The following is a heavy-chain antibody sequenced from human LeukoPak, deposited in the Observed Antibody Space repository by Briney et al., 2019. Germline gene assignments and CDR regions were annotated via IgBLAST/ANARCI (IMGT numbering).Heavy chain of an antibody. CDR2: IKQDGSAK. Sequence: PGGSLRLSCAASGFTFTSHWMSWVRQAPGKGLEWVATIKQDGSAKYYVDSVKGRFTISRDNAKNSLYLQMNSLRAEDTAVYYCARGPSVPAAIQGYYMDVWGKGTTVTVSS. V-gene: IGHV3-7*01. CDR1: GFTFTSHW. J-gene: IGHJ6*03. D-gene: IGHD2-2*02. CDR3: ARGPSVPAAIQGYYMDV.